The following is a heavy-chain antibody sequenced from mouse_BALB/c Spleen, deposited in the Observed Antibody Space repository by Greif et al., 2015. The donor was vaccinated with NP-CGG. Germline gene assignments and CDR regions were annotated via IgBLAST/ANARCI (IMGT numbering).Heavy chain of an antibody. J-gene: IGHJ4*01. CDR2: INPGSGGT. CDR3: ARRWLRGGAMDY. CDR1: GYAFTNYL. V-gene: IGHV1-54*01. D-gene: IGHD2-2*01. Sequence: QVQLKQSGAELVRPGTSVKVSCKASGYAFTNYLIEWVKQRPGQGLEWIGVINPGSGGTNYNEKFKGKATLTADKSSSTAYMQLSSLTSDDSAVYFCARRWLRGGAMDYWGQGTSVTVSS.